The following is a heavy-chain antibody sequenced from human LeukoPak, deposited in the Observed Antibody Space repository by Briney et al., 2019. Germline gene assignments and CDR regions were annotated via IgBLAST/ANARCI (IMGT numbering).Heavy chain of an antibody. J-gene: IGHJ4*02. V-gene: IGHV4-59*12. D-gene: IGHD3-16*02. CDR2: IYYSGST. Sequence: SETLSLTCTVSGGSISSYYWSWIRQPPGKGLEWIGYIYYSGSTNYNPSLKSRVTMSVDTSKNQFSLKLSSVTAADTAVYYCASGSNMITFGGVIVTESFFFDYWGQGTLVTVSS. CDR1: GGSISSYY. CDR3: ASGSNMITFGGVIVTESFFFDY.